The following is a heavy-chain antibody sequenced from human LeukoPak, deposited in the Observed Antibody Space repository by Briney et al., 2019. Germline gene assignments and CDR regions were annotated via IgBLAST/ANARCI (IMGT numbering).Heavy chain of an antibody. CDR1: GGSFSGYY. V-gene: IGHV4-34*01. CDR3: ASTRRYSSSRTYQDY. J-gene: IGHJ4*02. CDR2: INHSGST. Sequence: SETLSLTCAVYGGSFSGYYWSWIRQPPGKGLEWIGEINHSGSTNYNPSLKSRVTISVDTSKKQFSLKLSSVTAADTAVYYCASTRRYSSSRTYQDYWGQGTLVTVSS. D-gene: IGHD6-6*01.